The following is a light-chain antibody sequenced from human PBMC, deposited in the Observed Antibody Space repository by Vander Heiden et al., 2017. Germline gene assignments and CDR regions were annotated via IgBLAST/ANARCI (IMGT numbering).Light chain of an antibody. CDR1: QTIHKW. J-gene: IGKJ1*01. Sequence: DLQMTQSPSTLSTSVEDRVTISCRASQTIHKWLAWYQQKPGKAPELLIYDASTLQSGVPSRFSGAGSGTEFTLTISSLQPDDFATYYCQQYYTLPWTFGRGTKVDI. V-gene: IGKV1-5*01. CDR2: DAS. CDR3: QQYYTLPWT.